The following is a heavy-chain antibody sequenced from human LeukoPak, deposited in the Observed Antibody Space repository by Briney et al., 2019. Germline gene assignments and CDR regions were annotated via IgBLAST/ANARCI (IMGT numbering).Heavy chain of an antibody. Sequence: GESLKISCKGSGNSFSSYWIGWVRQMPGKGLEWMGIIYPGDSDTRYSPSFQGQVTISADKSISTAYLQWSSLKASDTATYYCASRSPMVKDAFDIWGQGTMVTVSS. CDR1: GNSFSSYW. CDR3: ASRSPMVKDAFDI. CDR2: IYPGDSDT. V-gene: IGHV5-51*01. J-gene: IGHJ3*02. D-gene: IGHD5-18*01.